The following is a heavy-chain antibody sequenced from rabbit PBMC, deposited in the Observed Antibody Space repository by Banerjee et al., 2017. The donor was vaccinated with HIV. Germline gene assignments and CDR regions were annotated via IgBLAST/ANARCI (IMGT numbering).Heavy chain of an antibody. CDR3: ARDYGGVGDGFDL. Sequence: QEQLVESGGGLVQPGGSLKLSCKASGFDFSNYGVSWVRQAPGKGLEWIGYIDPIFGRTYYASWVNGRFTISSHNAQNTLYLQLNSLTAADTATYFCARDYGGVGDGFDLWGQGTLVTVS. V-gene: IGHV1S47*01. J-gene: IGHJ4*01. CDR1: GFDFSNYG. D-gene: IGHD4-2*01. CDR2: IDPIFGRT.